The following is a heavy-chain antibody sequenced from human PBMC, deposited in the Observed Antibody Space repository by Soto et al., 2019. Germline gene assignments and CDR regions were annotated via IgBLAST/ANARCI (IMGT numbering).Heavy chain of an antibody. CDR2: VIPIFGTA. D-gene: IGHD3-3*01. J-gene: IGHJ6*02. CDR1: GGTFSSYS. V-gene: IGHV1-69*01. Sequence: GASVKGSCKASGGTFSSYSISWVRQAPGQGLEWMGGVIPIFGTANYAKRFQGRVTVTADESTSTAYMELSSLRSEDTAVYYCAIFGEPYYYYGMDVWGQGTTVTVSS. CDR3: AIFGEPYYYYGMDV.